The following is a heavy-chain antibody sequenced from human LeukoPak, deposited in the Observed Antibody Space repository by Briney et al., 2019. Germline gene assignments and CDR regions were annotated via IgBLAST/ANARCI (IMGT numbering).Heavy chain of an antibody. V-gene: IGHV4-39*01. J-gene: IGHJ4*02. Sequence: SETLSLTCTVSGGSISSSSYYWGWIRQPPGKGLEWIGSIYYSGSTYYNPSLKSRVTISVDTSKNQFSLKLSSVTAADTAVYYCARSGGWRHFDYWGQGTLVTVSS. CDR2: IYYSGST. CDR3: ARSGGWRHFDY. D-gene: IGHD6-19*01. CDR1: GGSISSSSYY.